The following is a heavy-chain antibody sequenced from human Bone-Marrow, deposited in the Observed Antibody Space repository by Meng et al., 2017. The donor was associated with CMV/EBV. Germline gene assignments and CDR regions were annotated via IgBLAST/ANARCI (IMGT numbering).Heavy chain of an antibody. CDR3: AREGYCSSTTYYKDYCYGMDV. V-gene: IGHV4-39*02. J-gene: IGHJ6*02. Sequence: SETLSLTCTVSGGSISSSSYYWGWIRQPPGKGLEWIGSIYYSGSTYYNPSLKSRVTISVDTSKNQFSLKLSSVTAADTAVYYCAREGYCSSTTYYKDYCYGMDVWGQGTTVTVSS. D-gene: IGHD2-2*01. CDR1: GGSISSSSYY. CDR2: IYYSGST.